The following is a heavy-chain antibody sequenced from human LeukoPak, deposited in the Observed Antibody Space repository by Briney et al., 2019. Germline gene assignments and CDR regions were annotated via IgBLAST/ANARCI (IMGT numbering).Heavy chain of an antibody. Sequence: GGSLRLSCAASGFTFSSYSMNWVRQAPGKGLEWVSSISSSSSYIYYADSVKGRFTISRDNAKNSLYLQMNSLRAEDTAVYYCARELIVGAMTRFDYWGQGTLVTVSS. V-gene: IGHV3-21*01. CDR1: GFTFSSYS. CDR2: ISSSSSYI. CDR3: ARELIVGAMTRFDY. J-gene: IGHJ4*02. D-gene: IGHD1-26*01.